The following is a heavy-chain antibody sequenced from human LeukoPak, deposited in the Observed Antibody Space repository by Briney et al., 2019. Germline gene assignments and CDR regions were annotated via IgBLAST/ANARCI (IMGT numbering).Heavy chain of an antibody. V-gene: IGHV1-2*02. CDR3: ARDSVDGRPDAFDI. Sequence: ASVKVSCKASGYTFTSYGISWVRQAPGQGLERMGWINPNSGGTNYAQTFQGRVTMTRDTSISTAYMELSSLRSDDTAVYYCARDSVDGRPDAFDIWGQGTLVTVSS. CDR2: INPNSGGT. CDR1: GYTFTSYG. J-gene: IGHJ3*02. D-gene: IGHD2-15*01.